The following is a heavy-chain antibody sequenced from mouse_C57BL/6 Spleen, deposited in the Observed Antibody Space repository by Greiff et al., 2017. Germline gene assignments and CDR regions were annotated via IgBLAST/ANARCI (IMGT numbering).Heavy chain of an antibody. J-gene: IGHJ1*03. CDR1: GFTFSDYY. Sequence: EVKLVESEGGLVQPGSSMKLSCTASGFTFSDYYMAWVRQVPEKGLEWVANINYDGSSTYYLDSLKSRFIISRDNAKNSLYLQMSSLKSEDTATYYCARALGSSPYWYFDVWGTGTTVTVSS. D-gene: IGHD1-1*01. CDR2: INYDGSST. V-gene: IGHV5-16*01. CDR3: ARALGSSPYWYFDV.